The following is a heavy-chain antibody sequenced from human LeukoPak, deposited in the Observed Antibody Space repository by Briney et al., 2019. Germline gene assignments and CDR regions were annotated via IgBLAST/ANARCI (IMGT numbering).Heavy chain of an antibody. V-gene: IGHV3-30*04. CDR1: GFTFSSYA. D-gene: IGHD4-23*01. J-gene: IGHJ4*02. CDR2: ISYDGSNK. CDR3: ARAPRRWLDY. Sequence: GRSPRLSCAASGFTFSSYAMHWVRQAPGKGLEWVAVISYDGSNKYYADSVKGRFTISRDNSKNTLYLQMNSLRAEDTAVYYCARAPRRWLDYWGQGTLVTVSS.